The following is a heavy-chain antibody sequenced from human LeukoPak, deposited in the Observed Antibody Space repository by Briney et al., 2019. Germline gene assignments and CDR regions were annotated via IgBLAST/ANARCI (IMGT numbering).Heavy chain of an antibody. CDR1: GYSFTSYW. V-gene: IGHV5-51*01. Sequence: RGESLKISCKGSGYSFTSYWIGWVRQMPGKGLEWMGIIYPGDSDTRYSPSFQGQVTISADKSISTAYLQWSSLKASDTAMYYCARHPRRVRESVYYMDVWGKGTTVTVSS. J-gene: IGHJ6*03. CDR2: IYPGDSDT. CDR3: ARHPRRVRESVYYMDV. D-gene: IGHD3-10*01.